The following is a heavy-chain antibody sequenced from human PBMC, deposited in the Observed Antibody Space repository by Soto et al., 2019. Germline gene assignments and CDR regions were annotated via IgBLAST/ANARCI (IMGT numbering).Heavy chain of an antibody. Sequence: SETLSLTCAVSGGSISSSNWWSWVRQPPGKGLEWIGEIYHSGSTNYNPSLKSRVTISVDKSKNQFSLKLSSVTAADTAVYYCARRAYYDSSGYSYFDYWGQGTLVTVS. J-gene: IGHJ4*02. D-gene: IGHD3-22*01. CDR1: GGSISSSNW. CDR2: IYHSGST. V-gene: IGHV4-4*02. CDR3: ARRAYYDSSGYSYFDY.